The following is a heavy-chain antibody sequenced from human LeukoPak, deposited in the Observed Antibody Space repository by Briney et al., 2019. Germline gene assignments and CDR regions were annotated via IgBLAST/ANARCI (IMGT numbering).Heavy chain of an antibody. CDR1: GITFSSYA. CDR3: AKGYCSGGSCWDYFDY. Sequence: GGSLRLSCAASGITFSSYAMSWVRQAPGKGLDWVSGISDSGGSTYYTDSVKGRFTISRDNSKNTLYLQMNSLRAEDTAVYYCAKGYCSGGSCWDYFDYWGQGTLVTVSS. J-gene: IGHJ4*02. CDR2: ISDSGGST. D-gene: IGHD2-15*01. V-gene: IGHV3-23*01.